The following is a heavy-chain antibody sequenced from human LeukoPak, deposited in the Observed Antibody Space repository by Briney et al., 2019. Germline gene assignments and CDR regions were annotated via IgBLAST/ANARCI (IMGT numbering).Heavy chain of an antibody. J-gene: IGHJ4*02. D-gene: IGHD6-13*01. Sequence: SQTLSLTCTVSGGSISSGDYYWSWIRRPPGKGLEWIGYIYYSGSTYYNPSLKSRVTISVDTSKNQFSLKLSSVTAADTAVYYCARGIAAAGNTYDYWGQGTLVTVSS. CDR3: ARGIAAAGNTYDY. V-gene: IGHV4-30-4*01. CDR1: GGSISSGDYY. CDR2: IYYSGST.